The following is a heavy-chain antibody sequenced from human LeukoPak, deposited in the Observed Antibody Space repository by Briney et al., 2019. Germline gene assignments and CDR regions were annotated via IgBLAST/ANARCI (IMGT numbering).Heavy chain of an antibody. CDR2: MYNSETT. CDR3: ARDSSGAGNSWFDP. Sequence: GSLRLSCAASGFSFSSYWMHWIRQPPGKGLEWIGYMYNSETTKYNPSLKSRVTISVDTSKKQFSLTLRSVTAADTAVYYCARDSSGAGNSWFDPWGQGTLVTVSS. D-gene: IGHD6-19*01. J-gene: IGHJ5*02. V-gene: IGHV4-59*01. CDR1: GFSFSSYW.